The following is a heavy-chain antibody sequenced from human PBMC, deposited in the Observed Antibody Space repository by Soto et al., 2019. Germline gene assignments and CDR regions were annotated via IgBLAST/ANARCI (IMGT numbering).Heavy chain of an antibody. CDR1: GFSLTSRPVG. J-gene: IGHJ4*02. Sequence: QITLKESGPTLVKPTQTLTLTCTFSGFSLTSRPVGVGWVRQPPGKALEWLAFIYGDDDKRYIPSLRSTLTVTKDASKNQVVLTLTNMDPVDTATYYCAHRRNYDGSWNEGVFDYWGQGILVTVSS. CDR2: IYGDDDK. D-gene: IGHD3-16*01. V-gene: IGHV2-5*02. CDR3: AHRRNYDGSWNEGVFDY.